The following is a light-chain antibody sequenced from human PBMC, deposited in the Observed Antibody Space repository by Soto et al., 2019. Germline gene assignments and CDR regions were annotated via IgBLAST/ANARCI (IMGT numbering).Light chain of an antibody. CDR3: SSYTNINTRACV. V-gene: IGLV2-8*01. J-gene: IGLJ1*01. Sequence: QSALTQPPSASGSPGQSVTISCTGTSSDVGACNYVSWFQQHPGKAPKLMIYEVSKRPSGVPDRFSGSKSGNTASLTISGLQAEDEAEYYCSSYTNINTRACVFGTGTKLTVL. CDR2: EVS. CDR1: SSDVGACNY.